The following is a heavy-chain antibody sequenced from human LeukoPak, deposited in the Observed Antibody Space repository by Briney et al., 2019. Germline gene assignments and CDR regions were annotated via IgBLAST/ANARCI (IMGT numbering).Heavy chain of an antibody. CDR1: GFTFSDHY. CDR2: SRNKANSYTT. D-gene: IGHD2-2*02. Sequence: GGSLRLSCAASGFTFSDHYIDWVRQAPGKGLEWIGRSRNKANSYTTEYAASVKGRFTISRDNSKNSLYLQMNSLKTEDTAVYYCARTQYCISTTCYKSWDSWGQGTLVTVSS. V-gene: IGHV3-72*01. J-gene: IGHJ4*02. CDR3: ARTQYCISTTCYKSWDS.